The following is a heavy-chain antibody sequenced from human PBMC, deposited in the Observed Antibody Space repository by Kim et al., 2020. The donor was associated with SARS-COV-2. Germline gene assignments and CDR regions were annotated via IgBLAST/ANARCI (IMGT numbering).Heavy chain of an antibody. D-gene: IGHD2-8*01. CDR2: LNSDGSTT. CDR3: ARSNNGSFDY. CDR1: RFTFSSYW. J-gene: IGHJ4*02. Sequence: GGSLRLSCAASRFTFSSYWMHWVRQAPGKGLMWVSRLNSDGSTTSYADSVKGRFTISRDNAKNTLYLQINNLRAEDTAVYYGARSNNGSFDYWCQGPLVT. V-gene: IGHV3-74*01.